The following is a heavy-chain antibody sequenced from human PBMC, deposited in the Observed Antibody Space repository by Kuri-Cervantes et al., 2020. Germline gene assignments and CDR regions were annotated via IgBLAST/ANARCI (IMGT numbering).Heavy chain of an antibody. D-gene: IGHD3-10*01. CDR2: IKQDGSEK. CDR1: GFTFSSYW. CDR3: ARARGYGSGSYSTSVPSYYYYGMDV. J-gene: IGHJ6*02. Sequence: GESLKISCAASGFTFSSYWMSWVRQAPGKGLEWVANIKQDGSEKYYVDSVKGRFTISRDNAKNSLYLQMNSLRAEDTAVYYCARARGYGSGSYSTSVPSYYYYGMDVWGQGTTVTVSS. V-gene: IGHV3-7*03.